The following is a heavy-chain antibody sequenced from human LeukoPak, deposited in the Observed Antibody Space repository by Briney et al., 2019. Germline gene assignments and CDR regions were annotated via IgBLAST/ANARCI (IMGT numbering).Heavy chain of an antibody. V-gene: IGHV4-39*01. D-gene: IGHD1-26*01. CDR3: ARLGWELLVHGYYFEY. CDR2: IYYSGST. CDR1: GGSISSSSYY. J-gene: IGHJ4*02. Sequence: SETLSLTCTVSGGSISSSSYYWGWIRQPPGKGLEWIGSIYYSGSTYYNPSLKSRVTISVDTSKNQFSLKLSSVTAADTAVYYCARLGWELLVHGYYFEYWGQGTLVTVSS.